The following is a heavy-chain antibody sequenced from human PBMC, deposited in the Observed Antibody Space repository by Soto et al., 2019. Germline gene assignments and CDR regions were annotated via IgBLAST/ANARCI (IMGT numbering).Heavy chain of an antibody. Sequence: GGSLRLSCAASGFTFSSYAMSWVRRAPGKGLEWVSAISGSGGSTYYADSVKGRFTISRDNSKNTLYLQMNSLRAEDTAVYYCAKESPGAIFGVVPSDYWGQGTLVTVSS. CDR2: ISGSGGST. CDR3: AKESPGAIFGVVPSDY. J-gene: IGHJ4*02. D-gene: IGHD3-3*01. CDR1: GFTFSSYA. V-gene: IGHV3-23*01.